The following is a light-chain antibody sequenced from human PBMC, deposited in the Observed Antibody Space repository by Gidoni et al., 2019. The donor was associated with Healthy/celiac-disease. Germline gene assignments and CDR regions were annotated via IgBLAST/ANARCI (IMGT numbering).Light chain of an antibody. V-gene: IGKV3-20*01. CDR3: QQYGSSPTWT. J-gene: IGKJ1*01. CDR2: GAS. Sequence: EIVLTQSPGTLSLSPGERATLSCRASQRVSSSYLAWYQQKPGQAPRLLIYGASSRATGIPDRFSGSGSGTDFTLTISRLEPEDFAVNYCQQYGSSPTWTFXQXTKVEIK. CDR1: QRVSSSY.